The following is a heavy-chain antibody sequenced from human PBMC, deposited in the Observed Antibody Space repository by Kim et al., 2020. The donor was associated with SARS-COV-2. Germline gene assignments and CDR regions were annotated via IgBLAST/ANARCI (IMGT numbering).Heavy chain of an antibody. CDR1: GGTFSSYA. D-gene: IGHD3-10*01. V-gene: IGHV1-69*13. CDR3: ARVTREGSDH. CDR2: IIPIFGTA. J-gene: IGHJ4*02. Sequence: SVKVSCKASGGTFSSYAISWVRQAPGQGLEWMAGIIPIFGTANYAQKFQGRVTITADESTSTAYMELSSLRSEDTAVYYCARVTREGSDHWGQGTLVTVSS.